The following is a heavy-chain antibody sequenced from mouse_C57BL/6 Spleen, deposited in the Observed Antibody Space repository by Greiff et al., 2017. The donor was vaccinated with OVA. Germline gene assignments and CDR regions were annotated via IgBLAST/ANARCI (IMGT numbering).Heavy chain of an antibody. D-gene: IGHD1-1*01. CDR2: IYPGDGDT. Sequence: VQLQQSGPELVKPGASVKISCKASGYAFSSSWMNWVKQRPGKGLEWIGRIYPGDGDTNYNGKFKGKATLTADKSSSTAYMQLSSLTSEDSAVYFCAKIITTVVGGLDYWGQGTTLTVSS. CDR1: GYAFSSSW. V-gene: IGHV1-82*01. CDR3: AKIITTVVGGLDY. J-gene: IGHJ2*01.